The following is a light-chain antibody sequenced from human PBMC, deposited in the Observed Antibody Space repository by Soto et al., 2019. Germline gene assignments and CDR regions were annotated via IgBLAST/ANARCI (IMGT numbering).Light chain of an antibody. CDR3: ASYTTSSTYV. J-gene: IGLJ1*01. V-gene: IGLV2-14*01. CDR2: EVS. Sequence: QSALTQPASVSGSPGQSITISCTGTSSDIGAYKYVSWYQQHPGKAPKLMIYEVSNRPSGVSNRFSGSKSANTASLTISGLQPEDEADYYCASYTTSSTYVFGTGT. CDR1: SSDIGAYKY.